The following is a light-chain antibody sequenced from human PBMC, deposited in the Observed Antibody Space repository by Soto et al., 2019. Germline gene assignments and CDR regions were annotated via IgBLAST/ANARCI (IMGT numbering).Light chain of an antibody. CDR3: TSYRSRSGVV. CDR2: DVS. V-gene: IGLV2-14*01. Sequence: QSALTQPASVSGSPGQSITISCTGTSTDFGGYNYVSWYQQHPGKAPKLIIYDVSNRPSGVSNRFSGSNSGNAASLTISGLQAEEEADYFCTSYRSRSGVVFGGGTKLTVL. CDR1: STDFGGYNY. J-gene: IGLJ2*01.